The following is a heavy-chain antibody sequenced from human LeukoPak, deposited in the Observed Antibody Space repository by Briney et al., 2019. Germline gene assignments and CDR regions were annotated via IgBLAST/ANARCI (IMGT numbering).Heavy chain of an antibody. CDR2: ISSSSSYI. Sequence: SCKASGGTFSSYTISWVRQAPGKGLEWVSSISSSSSYIYYADSVKGRFTISRDNAKNSLYLQMNSLRAEDTAVYYCAREGYDYWGQGTLVTVSS. CDR1: GGTFSSYT. J-gene: IGHJ4*02. V-gene: IGHV3-21*01. D-gene: IGHD5-12*01. CDR3: AREGYDY.